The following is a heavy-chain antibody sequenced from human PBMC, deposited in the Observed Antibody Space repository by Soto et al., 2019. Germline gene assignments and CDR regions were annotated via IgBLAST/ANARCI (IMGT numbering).Heavy chain of an antibody. CDR3: AASLGTWFDY. Sequence: ASVKLSCKASGFTFTSSAGQWVRQARGQRLEWIGWIVVGSGNTNYAQKFQERVTITRDMSTSTAYMELSSLRSEDTAVYYCAASLGTWFDYWGQGTWVTVSS. V-gene: IGHV1-58*01. J-gene: IGHJ4*02. CDR2: IVVGSGNT. CDR1: GFTFTSSA.